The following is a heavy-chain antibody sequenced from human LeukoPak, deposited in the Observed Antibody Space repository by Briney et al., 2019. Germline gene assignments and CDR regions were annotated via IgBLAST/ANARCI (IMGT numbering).Heavy chain of an antibody. Sequence: GGSLRLSCAASGFTFSSYWMHWVRQDPGRGLLWVSRINTQGTYTNYADSVKGRFTISRDNAKNTLYLQMSSLRADDTAVYYCVIDLGDYNDFWGQGTLVSVSS. J-gene: IGHJ4*02. CDR3: VIDLGDYNDF. V-gene: IGHV3-74*01. CDR1: GFTFSSYW. D-gene: IGHD2-15*01. CDR2: INTQGTYT.